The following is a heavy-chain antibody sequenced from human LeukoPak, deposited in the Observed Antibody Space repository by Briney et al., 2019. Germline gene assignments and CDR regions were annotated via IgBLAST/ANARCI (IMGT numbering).Heavy chain of an antibody. Sequence: SETLSLTCTVSGGSISSYYWSWLRQPAGKGLEWIGRIYSSGSTNYNPSLKSRVTMSVDTSKNQFSLKLSSVTAADTAVYYCAREGSSSWYPQVDYWGQGTLVTVSS. J-gene: IGHJ4*02. D-gene: IGHD6-13*01. V-gene: IGHV4-4*07. CDR1: GGSISSYY. CDR3: AREGSSSWYPQVDY. CDR2: IYSSGST.